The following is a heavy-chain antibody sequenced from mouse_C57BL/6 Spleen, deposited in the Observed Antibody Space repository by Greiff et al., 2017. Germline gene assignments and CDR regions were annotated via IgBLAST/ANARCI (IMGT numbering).Heavy chain of an antibody. CDR3: ASSLYYYGSSYGIYYAMDY. CDR1: GYTFTSYW. J-gene: IGHJ4*01. CDR2: IDPSDSET. V-gene: IGHV1-52*01. D-gene: IGHD1-1*01. Sequence: VQLQQPGAELVRPGSSVKLSCKASGYTFTSYWMHWVKQRPIQGLEWIGNIDPSDSETHYNQKFKDKATLTVDKSSSTAYMQLSSLTSEDSAVYYCASSLYYYGSSYGIYYAMDYWGQGTSVTVSS.